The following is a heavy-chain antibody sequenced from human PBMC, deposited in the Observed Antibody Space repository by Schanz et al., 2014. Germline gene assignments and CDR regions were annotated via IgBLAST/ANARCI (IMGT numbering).Heavy chain of an antibody. J-gene: IGHJ4*02. Sequence: EVQLVESGGGLVKPGGSLRLSGAASGFTFSHYWLSWVRQTPGKRLEWVANIRQDGSAKFYVDSVNSRFAISRDNAKNALYLQMNSLRAEDTAVYYCVRDTDYHFDYWGQGTLVTVSS. CDR1: GFTFSHYW. D-gene: IGHD4-17*01. V-gene: IGHV3-7*01. CDR2: IRQDGSAK. CDR3: VRDTDYHFDY.